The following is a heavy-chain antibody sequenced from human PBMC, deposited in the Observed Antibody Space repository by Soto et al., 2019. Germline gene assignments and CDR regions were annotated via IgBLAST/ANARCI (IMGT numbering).Heavy chain of an antibody. CDR3: ARGSLWFGELLDYYYGMDV. CDR1: GYTFTSYA. J-gene: IGHJ6*02. Sequence: ASVKVSCKASGYTFTSYAMHWVRQAPGQRLEWMGWINAGNGNTKYSQKFQGRVTITRDTSASTAYMELSSLRSEDTAVYYCARGSLWFGELLDYYYGMDVWGQGTTVTV. D-gene: IGHD3-10*01. V-gene: IGHV1-3*01. CDR2: INAGNGNT.